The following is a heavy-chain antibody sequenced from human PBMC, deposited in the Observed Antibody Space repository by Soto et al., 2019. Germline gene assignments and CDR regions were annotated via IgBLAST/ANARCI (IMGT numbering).Heavy chain of an antibody. CDR2: IYYSGST. V-gene: IGHV4-59*08. CDR1: GGSIRSYY. J-gene: IGHJ6*02. CDR3: AKYSGSSDGMDV. D-gene: IGHD3-10*01. Sequence: SETLCLTCTVSGGSIRSYYWSWIRQPPGKGLEWIGYIYYSGSTNYNPSLKSRVTISVDTSKNQFSLKLSSVTAADTAVYYCAKYSGSSDGMDVWGQGTTVTVSS.